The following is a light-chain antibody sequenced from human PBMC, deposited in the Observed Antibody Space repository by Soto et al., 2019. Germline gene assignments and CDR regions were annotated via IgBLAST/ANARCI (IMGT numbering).Light chain of an antibody. V-gene: IGLV1-40*01. Sequence: QSVLTQPPSASGAPGQRVTISCTWSSYNIGAGYDVHWYQQLPGTAPTLLIYGNSNRPSGVPDRFSGSKPATSASLAITGLQAEDESDYYCQSSDSSLSGSGIFGTGTKVTVL. CDR2: GNS. CDR3: QSSDSSLSGSGI. CDR1: SYNIGAGYD. J-gene: IGLJ1*01.